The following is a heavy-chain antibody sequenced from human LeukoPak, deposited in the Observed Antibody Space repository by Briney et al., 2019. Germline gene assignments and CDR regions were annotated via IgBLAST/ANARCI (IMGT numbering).Heavy chain of an antibody. CDR2: IYYSGST. CDR1: GGSITSGDYY. D-gene: IGHD6-13*01. J-gene: IGHJ5*02. V-gene: IGHV4-30-4*08. CDR3: ARHRIAAPFCWFDP. Sequence: SETLSLTCTVAGGSITSGDYYWSWIRQPPGKGLEWIGYIYYSGSTYYNPSLKSRMTLSLDTSKNQFSLKLSSVTAADTAVYYCARHRIAAPFCWFDPWGQGTLVTVSS.